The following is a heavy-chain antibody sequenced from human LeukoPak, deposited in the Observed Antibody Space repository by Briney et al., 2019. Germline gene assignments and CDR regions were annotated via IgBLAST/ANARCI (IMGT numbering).Heavy chain of an antibody. CDR1: AFAFSSNW. CDR2: IKEDGSET. CDR3: ARDLHPRYYLPDY. J-gene: IGHJ4*02. Sequence: GGSLRLSCVASAFAFSSNWMSWVRQAPGKGLEWVAGIKEDGSETYYVDSVKGRFTISRDNAKNSLYLQMNSLRAEDTAVYYCARDLHPRYYLPDYWGQGTLVTVSS. V-gene: IGHV3-7*04. D-gene: IGHD1-26*01.